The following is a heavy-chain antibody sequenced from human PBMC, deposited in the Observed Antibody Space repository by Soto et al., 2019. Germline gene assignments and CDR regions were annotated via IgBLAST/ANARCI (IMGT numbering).Heavy chain of an antibody. V-gene: IGHV3-23*01. CDR3: GRGVLPVCSYFEY. J-gene: IGHJ4*02. Sequence: GGSLRLSCAASGFTFSSYTMTWVSQAAGKGLEWGASITGSGSDTYYADSVKGRLTISRDNSEYTLYVQMNSLRAEDTAVYYCGRGVLPVCSYFEYWGQGTLV. CDR2: ITGSGSDT. CDR1: GFTFSSYT. D-gene: IGHD2-2*01.